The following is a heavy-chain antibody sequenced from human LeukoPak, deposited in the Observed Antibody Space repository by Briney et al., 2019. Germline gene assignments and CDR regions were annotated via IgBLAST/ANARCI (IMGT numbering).Heavy chain of an antibody. CDR1: GFTFSSYG. D-gene: IGHD3-10*01. CDR2: IPFDASNK. Sequence: GRSLRLSCAASGFTFSSYGMPWVRQAPGKGLEWVAVIPFDASNKYYADSVKGRFTISRDNSKNTLYLQMNSLRAEDTAVYYCAKDVDPFGSGSYVEGFDYWGQGTLVTVSS. V-gene: IGHV3-30*18. CDR3: AKDVDPFGSGSYVEGFDY. J-gene: IGHJ4*02.